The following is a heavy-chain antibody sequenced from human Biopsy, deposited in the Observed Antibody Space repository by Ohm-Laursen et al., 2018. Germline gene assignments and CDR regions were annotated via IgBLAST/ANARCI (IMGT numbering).Heavy chain of an antibody. CDR1: GGSFTGHY. CDR3: ARGSNEYGGLYFRH. D-gene: IGHD4-23*01. CDR2: ISHTGYT. J-gene: IGHJ1*01. V-gene: IGHV4-59*11. Sequence: SETLSLTCTVSGGSFTGHYWTWIRQPTGQGLVWIGHISHTGYTSYKSSLKSRVTISLDTSRKHFSLRLTSLAAADTAVYYCARGSNEYGGLYFRHWGQGTLVTGSS.